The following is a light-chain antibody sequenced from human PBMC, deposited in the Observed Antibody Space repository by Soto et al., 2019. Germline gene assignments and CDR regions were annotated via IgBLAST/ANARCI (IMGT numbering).Light chain of an antibody. CDR1: QSVLYSSNNKNY. CDR2: WAT. V-gene: IGKV4-1*01. CDR3: QQNYSTPYT. Sequence: DIVMTQSPDSLAVSLGERATINCKSSQSVLYSSNNKNYLAWYQQKPGHPPKLLIYWATTRESGVPDRFSGSGSGTDFTLTISSLQDEDVAVYYCQQNYSTPYTFGQGTKLEIK. J-gene: IGKJ2*01.